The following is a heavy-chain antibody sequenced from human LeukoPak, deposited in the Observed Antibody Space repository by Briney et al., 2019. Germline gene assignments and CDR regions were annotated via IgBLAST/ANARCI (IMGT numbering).Heavy chain of an antibody. Sequence: SETLSLTCTVSSASITSSPYFWGWIRQSPGKGLEWIGSISYSGSTYYNPSLKSRVTISVDTSKNQFSLKLSSVTAADTAVYYCARGSQWDQPDYWGQGTLVTVSS. CDR1: SASITSSPYF. CDR2: ISYSGST. D-gene: IGHD1-26*01. CDR3: ARGSQWDQPDY. J-gene: IGHJ4*02. V-gene: IGHV4-39*07.